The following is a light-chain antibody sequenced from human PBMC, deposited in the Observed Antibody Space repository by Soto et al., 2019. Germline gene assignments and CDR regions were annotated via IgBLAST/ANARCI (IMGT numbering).Light chain of an antibody. V-gene: IGKV3-15*01. J-gene: IGKJ3*01. CDR3: QQYADSPIT. CDR2: GAS. Sequence: EVVMTQSPVILSVSPGERATLSCRASQSVGKNLAWYQQRPGQAPRPLIHGASARPSGVPARFSGSGSGTDFTLTIISLQSDDLAVYYCQQYADSPITFGPWTTVDLK. CDR1: QSVGKN.